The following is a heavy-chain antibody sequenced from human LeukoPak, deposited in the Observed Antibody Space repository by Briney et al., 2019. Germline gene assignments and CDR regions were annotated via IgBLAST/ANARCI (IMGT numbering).Heavy chain of an antibody. V-gene: IGHV4-59*08. CDR2: IYYSGST. CDR3: ARKVRSSLYNWFDP. Sequence: PSETLSLTCTVSGGSISDYHWNWIRQPPGKTLEWIGSIYYSGSTSYNPSLKSRVTISVGTSKNQFSLNLNSVTAADTAVYYCARKVRSSLYNWFDPWGQGTLVTVSS. CDR1: GGSISDYH. D-gene: IGHD6-6*01. J-gene: IGHJ5*02.